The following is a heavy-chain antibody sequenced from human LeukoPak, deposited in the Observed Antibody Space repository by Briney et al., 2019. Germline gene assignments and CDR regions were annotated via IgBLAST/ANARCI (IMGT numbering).Heavy chain of an antibody. V-gene: IGHV1-24*01. CDR1: GYTLTELS. J-gene: IGHJ4*02. Sequence: ASVKVSCKVSGYTLTELSMHWVRQAPGKGLEWMGGFDPDDGKTIYAQKFQGRVTMTEDTSTDTAYMELSRLRSEDTAVYYCATGGYDILTGYYGDARRGYYFDYWGQGTLVTVSS. CDR3: ATGGYDILTGYYGDARRGYYFDY. D-gene: IGHD3-9*01. CDR2: FDPDDGKT.